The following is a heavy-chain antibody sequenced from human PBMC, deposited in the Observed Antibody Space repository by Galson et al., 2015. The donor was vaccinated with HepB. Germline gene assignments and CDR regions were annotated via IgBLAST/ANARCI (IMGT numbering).Heavy chain of an antibody. D-gene: IGHD6-13*01. Sequence: SLRLSCAASGFTFSSYTMSWVRQAPGKGLEWVSAISGSGGSTYYADSVKGRFTISRDNSKNTLYLQMNSLRAEDTAVYYCANCFPHRDSSSCFFDYWGQGTLVTVSS. CDR1: GFTFSSYT. CDR3: ANCFPHRDSSSCFFDY. CDR2: ISGSGGST. V-gene: IGHV3-23*01. J-gene: IGHJ4*02.